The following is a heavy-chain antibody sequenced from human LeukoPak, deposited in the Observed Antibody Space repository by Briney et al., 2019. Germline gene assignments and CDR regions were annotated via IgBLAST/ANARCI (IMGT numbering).Heavy chain of an antibody. V-gene: IGHV1-8*02. CDR2: MNPNSGNT. CDR1: GYTFTSYY. D-gene: IGHD6-19*01. J-gene: IGHJ4*02. Sequence: ASVKVSCKASGYTFTSYYMHWVRQATGQGLEWMGWMNPNSGNTGYAQKFQGRVTMTRNTSISTAYMELSSLRSEDTAVYYCARLSIAVAGGAIDYWGQGTLVTVSS. CDR3: ARLSIAVAGGAIDY.